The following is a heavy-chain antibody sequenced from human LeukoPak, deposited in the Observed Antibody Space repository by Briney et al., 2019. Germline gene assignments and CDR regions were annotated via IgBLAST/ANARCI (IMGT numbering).Heavy chain of an antibody. Sequence: GGSLRLSCEASGSLRGYAMSWVRQAPGKGLEWVLSISSSGSYMYYTDSVKGRFTTSRDNARNSVSLQMNSLRVEDTAIYFCARCALGVWADNYYMDVWGNGTTVIVSS. V-gene: IGHV3-21*01. J-gene: IGHJ6*03. CDR2: ISSSGSYM. CDR1: GSLRGYA. CDR3: ARCALGVWADNYYMDV. D-gene: IGHD3-16*01.